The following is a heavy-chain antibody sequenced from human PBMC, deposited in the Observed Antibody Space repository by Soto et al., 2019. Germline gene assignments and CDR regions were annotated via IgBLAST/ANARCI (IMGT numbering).Heavy chain of an antibody. Sequence: QITLKEPGPTLVKPTETLTLTCSFSGFSLSTSQVGVGWIRQPPGEALEWLGHVYWNDAKYYSLSLKSRLTITKVTSASQVVLTLTNMVPVDTATYYCAHLNTRGFFFDHWGQVALVTVSS. CDR1: GFSLSTSQVG. J-gene: IGHJ4*02. V-gene: IGHV2-5*01. CDR3: AHLNTRGFFFDH. CDR2: VYWNDAK.